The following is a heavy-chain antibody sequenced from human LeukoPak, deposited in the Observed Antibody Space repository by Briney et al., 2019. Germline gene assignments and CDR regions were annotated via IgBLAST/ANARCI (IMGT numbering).Heavy chain of an antibody. CDR3: ASEPYSSSSGLWYYYYGMDV. J-gene: IGHJ6*02. CDR1: GFTFSSYG. V-gene: IGHV3-33*01. CDR2: IWYDGSNK. D-gene: IGHD6-6*01. Sequence: PGGSLRLSCAASGFTFSSYGMHWVRQAPGKGLEWVAAIWYDGSNKYYADSVKGRFTISRDNSKNTLYLQMNSLRAEDTAVYYCASEPYSSSSGLWYYYYGMDVWGQGTTVTVSS.